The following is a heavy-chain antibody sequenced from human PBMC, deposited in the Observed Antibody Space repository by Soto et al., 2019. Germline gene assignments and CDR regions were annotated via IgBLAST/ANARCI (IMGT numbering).Heavy chain of an antibody. V-gene: IGHV3-23*01. J-gene: IGHJ6*02. CDR1: GFTFSSYA. CDR3: ASREGDNYYYYYYGMDV. Sequence: GGSLRLSCAASGFTFSSYAMSWVRQAPGKGLEWVSAISGSGGSTYYADSVKGRFTISRDNSKNTLYLQMNSLRAEDTAVYYCASREGDNYYYYYYGMDVWGQGTTVTVSS. D-gene: IGHD3-10*01. CDR2: ISGSGGST.